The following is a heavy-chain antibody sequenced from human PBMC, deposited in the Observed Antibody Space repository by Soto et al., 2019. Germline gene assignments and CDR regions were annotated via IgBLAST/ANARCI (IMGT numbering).Heavy chain of an antibody. CDR2: TSYDGSNK. D-gene: IGHD3-22*01. CDR3: AKDMDPARSSGYYHGDY. Sequence: GGSLRLSCAASGFTFSSYGMHWVRQAPGKGLEWVAVTSYDGSNKYYADSVKGRFTISRDNSKNTLYLQMNSLRAEDTAVYYCAKDMDPARSSGYYHGDYWGQGTLVTVSS. V-gene: IGHV3-30*18. CDR1: GFTFSSYG. J-gene: IGHJ4*02.